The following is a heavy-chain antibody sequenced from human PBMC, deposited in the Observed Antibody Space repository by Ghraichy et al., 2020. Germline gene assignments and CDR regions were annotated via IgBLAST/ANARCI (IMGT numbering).Heavy chain of an antibody. Sequence: SETLSLTCAVYGGSFSGYYWSWIRQPPGKGLEWIGEINHSGSTNYNPSLKSRVTISVDTSKNQFSLKLSSVTAADTAVYYCARGKRWGVYCSGGSCSGPNWFDPWGQGTLVTVSS. CDR1: GGSFSGYY. CDR3: ARGKRWGVYCSGGSCSGPNWFDP. D-gene: IGHD2-15*01. J-gene: IGHJ5*02. CDR2: INHSGST. V-gene: IGHV4-34*01.